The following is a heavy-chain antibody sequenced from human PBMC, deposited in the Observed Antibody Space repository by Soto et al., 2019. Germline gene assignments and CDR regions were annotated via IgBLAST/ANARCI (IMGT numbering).Heavy chain of an antibody. V-gene: IGHV4-30-2*01. D-gene: IGHD2-15*01. CDR3: ARMYGGNPDYFDY. CDR2: IYHSGST. Sequence: QLQLQESGSGLVKPSQTLSLTCAVSGGSISSGGYSWSWIRQPPGKGLEWIGYIYHSGSTYYNPSHKSRVTISVDRSKNQFSLKLSSVTAADTAVYYCARMYGGNPDYFDYWGQGTLVTVFS. CDR1: GGSISSGGYS. J-gene: IGHJ4*02.